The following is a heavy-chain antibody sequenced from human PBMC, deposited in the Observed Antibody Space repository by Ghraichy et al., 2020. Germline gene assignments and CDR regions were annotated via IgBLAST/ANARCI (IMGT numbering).Heavy chain of an antibody. CDR3: ARGLGGGYAWWFDP. V-gene: IGHV4-34*01. J-gene: IGHJ5*02. CDR2: INHSGST. CDR1: GGSFSGYY. D-gene: IGHD5-12*01. Sequence: SETLSLTCAVYGGSFSGYYWSWIRQPPGKGLEWIGEINHSGSTNYNPSLKSRVTISVDTSKNQFSLKLSSVTAADTAVYYCARGLGGGYAWWFDPWGQGTLVTVSS.